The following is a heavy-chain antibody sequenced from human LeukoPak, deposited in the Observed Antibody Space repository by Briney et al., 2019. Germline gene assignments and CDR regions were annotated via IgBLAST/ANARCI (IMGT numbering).Heavy chain of an antibody. D-gene: IGHD6-6*01. CDR1: GYTFTGYY. J-gene: IGHJ4*02. CDR3: ARVQKRTVDSSSSEDDY. V-gene: IGHV1-2*02. CDR2: INPNSGGT. Sequence: ASVKVSCKASGYTFTGYYMHWVRQAPGQGLEWMGWINPNSGGTNYAQKFQGRVTMTRNTSISTAYMELSSLRSEDTAVYYCARVQKRTVDSSSSEDDYWGQGTLVTVSS.